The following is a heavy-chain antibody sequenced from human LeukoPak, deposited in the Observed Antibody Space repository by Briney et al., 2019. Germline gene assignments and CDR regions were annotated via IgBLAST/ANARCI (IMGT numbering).Heavy chain of an antibody. CDR3: ASYDFWSGYLDY. D-gene: IGHD3-3*01. V-gene: IGHV4-59*01. J-gene: IGHJ4*02. Sequence: SETLSLTCTVSGGSISTYYWNWIRQPPGKGLEWIGYIYYSGRTNYNPSLKSRVTISVDTSKNQFSLKLSSVTAADTAVYYCASYDFWSGYLDYWGQGTLVTVSS. CDR1: GGSISTYY. CDR2: IYYSGRT.